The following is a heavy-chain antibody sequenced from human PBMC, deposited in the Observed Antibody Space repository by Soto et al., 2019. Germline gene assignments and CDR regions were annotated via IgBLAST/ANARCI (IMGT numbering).Heavy chain of an antibody. V-gene: IGHV4-4*02. Sequence: SETLSLTCAVSGASISSTNWWSAVRQPPGKGLEWIGEIYHSGSTNYNPSLKSRVSMSVDKSKNQFSLKLSSVTAADTAVYYCARKYNWNYIGGWFDPWGQGTLVTVS. CDR2: IYHSGST. CDR3: ARKYNWNYIGGWFDP. J-gene: IGHJ5*02. D-gene: IGHD1-7*01. CDR1: GASISSTNW.